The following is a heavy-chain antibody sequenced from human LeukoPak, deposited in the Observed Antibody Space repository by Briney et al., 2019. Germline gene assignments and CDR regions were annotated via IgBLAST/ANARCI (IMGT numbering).Heavy chain of an antibody. CDR1: GFTFSRYS. V-gene: IGHV3-21*06. CDR3: AKSLIGYCSGGSCYFDY. J-gene: IGHJ4*02. Sequence: GGSLRLSCAASGFTFSRYSFNWLRQAPGKGLEWVSSISSSSKYIYYADSVKGRFTISRDNAENSLYLQMHSLREDDTAVYYCAKSLIGYCSGGSCYFDYWGQGTLVTVSS. CDR2: ISSSSKYI. D-gene: IGHD2-15*01.